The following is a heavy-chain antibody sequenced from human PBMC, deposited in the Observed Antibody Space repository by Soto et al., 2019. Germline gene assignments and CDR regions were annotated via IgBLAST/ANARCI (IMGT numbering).Heavy chain of an antibody. D-gene: IGHD2-2*01. Sequence: QMQLQESGPGLVKPSETLSLTCTVSGGSIGSYYWSWIRQSPGKGLEWIGYIDYSGSTSYNPSLKGRVTISVDTSKNQFSLRLASVTGADTAVYYCARYTDCTSTSCFADWFDPWGQGTLVTVSS. CDR3: ARYTDCTSTSCFADWFDP. J-gene: IGHJ5*02. CDR2: IDYSGST. V-gene: IGHV4-59*01. CDR1: GGSIGSYY.